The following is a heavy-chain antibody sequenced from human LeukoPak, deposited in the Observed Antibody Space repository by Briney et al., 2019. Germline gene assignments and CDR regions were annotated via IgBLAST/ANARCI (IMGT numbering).Heavy chain of an antibody. V-gene: IGHV1-2*02. J-gene: IGHJ4*02. D-gene: IGHD5-12*01. CDR1: GYTFTGYY. CDR2: INPNSGGT. Sequence: ASVKVSCKASGYTFTGYYMHWVRQAPGQGLEWMGWINPNSGGTNYAQKFQGRVTLTRDTSISTAYMELSRLRSDDTAVYYCARVIRYSDYAMVLWGQGTLVTVSS. CDR3: ARVIRYSDYAMVL.